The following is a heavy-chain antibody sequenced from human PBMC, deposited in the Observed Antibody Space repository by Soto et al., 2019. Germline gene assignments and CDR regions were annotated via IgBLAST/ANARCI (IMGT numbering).Heavy chain of an antibody. CDR1: GFTFDDYT. J-gene: IGHJ6*02. CDR2: ISWDGGST. CDR3: AKDNYDFWSGHPHPDSGGMDV. D-gene: IGHD3-3*01. V-gene: IGHV3-43*01. Sequence: PGGSLRLSCAASGFTFDDYTMHWVRQAPGQGLEWVSLISWDGGSTYYADSVKGRFTISRDNSKNSLYLQMNSLRTEDTALYYCAKDNYDFWSGHPHPDSGGMDVWGQGTTVTVSS.